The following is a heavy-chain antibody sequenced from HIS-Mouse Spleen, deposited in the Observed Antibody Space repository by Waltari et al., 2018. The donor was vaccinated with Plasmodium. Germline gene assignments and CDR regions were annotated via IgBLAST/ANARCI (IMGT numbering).Heavy chain of an antibody. CDR2: IYYIGST. CDR1: GGSIRSSRYY. V-gene: IGHV4-39*07. D-gene: IGHD1-7*01. J-gene: IGHJ4*02. CDR3: ARDRITGTSYFDY. Sequence: QLQLQESGPGLVKPSETLSLTCTVSGGSIRSSRYYWGWIRQPPGKGLEWIGSIYYIGSTYYNPSLKSRVTISVDTSKNQFSLKLSSVTAADTAVYYCARDRITGTSYFDYWGQGTLVTVSS.